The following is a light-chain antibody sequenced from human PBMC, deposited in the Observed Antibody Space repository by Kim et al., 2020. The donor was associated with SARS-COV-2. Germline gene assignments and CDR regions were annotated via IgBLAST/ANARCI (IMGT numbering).Light chain of an antibody. J-gene: IGKJ2*01. Sequence: DIVMTQSPLSLPVTPGEPASISCGSSQSLLHSNGYNYLDWYLQKPGQSPQLLIYLGSNRASGVPDRFSGSGSGTDFTLEISRVEAEDVGVYYCMQALQSPYTFGQGTKLEI. CDR2: LGS. CDR1: QSLLHSNGYNY. CDR3: MQALQSPYT. V-gene: IGKV2-28*01.